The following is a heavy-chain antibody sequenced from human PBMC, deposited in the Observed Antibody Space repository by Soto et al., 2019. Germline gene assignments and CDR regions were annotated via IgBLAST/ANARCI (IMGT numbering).Heavy chain of an antibody. D-gene: IGHD4-4*01. J-gene: IGHJ3*01. CDR1: GGSISSNDYY. Sequence: ASETLSLTCTVSGGSISSNDYYWNWIRQAPGKGPEWIAYIFYSGGTYYNPSLKSRVTISVDTSKNQFSLKLSSVTAADTAVYYCARFFSNSGVDYSFDLWGQGTMVTVSS. CDR3: ARFFSNSGVDYSFDL. CDR2: IFYSGGT. V-gene: IGHV4-30-4*01.